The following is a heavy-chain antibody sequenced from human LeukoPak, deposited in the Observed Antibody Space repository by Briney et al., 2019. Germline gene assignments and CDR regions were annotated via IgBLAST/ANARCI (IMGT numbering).Heavy chain of an antibody. CDR1: GYTFTSYD. J-gene: IGHJ5*02. V-gene: IGHV1-2*02. CDR3: ARGIAAAGGRWFDP. D-gene: IGHD6-13*01. CDR2: INPNSGGT. Sequence: ASVKVSCKASGYTFTSYDINWVRQATGQGLEWMGWINPNSGGTNYAQQFQGRVTMTRDTSISTAYMELSNLRSDDTAVYYCARGIAAAGGRWFDPWGQGTLVTVSS.